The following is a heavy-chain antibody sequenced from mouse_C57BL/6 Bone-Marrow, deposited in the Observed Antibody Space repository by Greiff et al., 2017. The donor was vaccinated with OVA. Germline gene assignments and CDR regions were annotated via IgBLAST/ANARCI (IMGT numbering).Heavy chain of an antibody. CDR1: GYTFTSYN. D-gene: IGHD1-1*01. CDR2: IYPGNGDT. Sequence: SGAELVRPGASVKMSCKASGYTFTSYNMHWVKQTPRQGLEWIGAIYPGNGDTSYNQKLKGKATMTVDKSSSTAYMQLSSLTSEDSAVYFCARPNQFITTRVWYFDYWGQGTTLTVSS. V-gene: IGHV1-12*01. CDR3: ARPNQFITTRVWYFDY. J-gene: IGHJ2*01.